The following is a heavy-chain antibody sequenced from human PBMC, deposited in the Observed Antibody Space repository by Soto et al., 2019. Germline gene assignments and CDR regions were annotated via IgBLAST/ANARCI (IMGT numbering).Heavy chain of an antibody. CDR3: AHSRYSRSSFDY. J-gene: IGHJ4*02. D-gene: IGHD6-6*01. CDR1: GFSLTSNDVG. Sequence: SGPTLVNPTQALTLTCTFSGFSLTSNDVGVGWIRQPPGKALEWLALIYWDDDKRYSPSLKSRLTITKDTSKNQVVLRMTNMDPVDTATYYCAHSRYSRSSFDYWGQGTLVTVSS. V-gene: IGHV2-5*02. CDR2: IYWDDDK.